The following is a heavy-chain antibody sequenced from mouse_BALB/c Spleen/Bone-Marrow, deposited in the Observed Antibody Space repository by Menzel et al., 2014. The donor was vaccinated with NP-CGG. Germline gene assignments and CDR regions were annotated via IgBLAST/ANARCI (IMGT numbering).Heavy chain of an antibody. CDR1: GYTFTDYS. J-gene: IGHJ4*01. V-gene: IGHV1-67*01. CDR2: ISTYYGDA. D-gene: IGHD1-1*01. Sequence: QVQLQQSGAELVRPGVSVKISCKGSGYTFTDYSIHWIKQSHAKSLEWIGAISTYYGDATNNQKFKGKATLTVDKSSSTAYMELARLASEDSVFYYCARGVTTGAMDYWGQGTSVTVSS. CDR3: ARGVTTGAMDY.